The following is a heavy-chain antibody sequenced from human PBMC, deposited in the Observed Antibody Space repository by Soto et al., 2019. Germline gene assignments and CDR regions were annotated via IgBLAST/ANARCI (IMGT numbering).Heavy chain of an antibody. CDR3: ARGGDSSSPRPFDY. Sequence: WETLSLTCAVYGGSFSGYYWSWIRQPPGKGLEWIGEINHSGSTNYNPSLKSRVTISVDTSKNQFSLKLSSVTAADTAVYYCARGGDSSSPRPFDYWGQGTLVTVSS. CDR2: INHSGST. V-gene: IGHV4-34*01. D-gene: IGHD6-6*01. J-gene: IGHJ4*02. CDR1: GGSFSGYY.